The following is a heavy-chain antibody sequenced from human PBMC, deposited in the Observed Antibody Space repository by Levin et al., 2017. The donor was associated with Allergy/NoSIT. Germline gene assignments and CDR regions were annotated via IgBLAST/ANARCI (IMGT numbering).Heavy chain of an antibody. D-gene: IGHD6-13*01. V-gene: IGHV3-21*01. J-gene: IGHJ6*03. Sequence: QTQRKGLEWVSSISSSSSYIYYADSVKGRFTISRDNAKNSLYLQMNSQRAEDTAVYYCARNGESSSWYGVGYYYYYMDVWGKGTTVTVSS. CDR3: ARNGESSSWYGVGYYYYYMDV. CDR2: ISSSSSYI.